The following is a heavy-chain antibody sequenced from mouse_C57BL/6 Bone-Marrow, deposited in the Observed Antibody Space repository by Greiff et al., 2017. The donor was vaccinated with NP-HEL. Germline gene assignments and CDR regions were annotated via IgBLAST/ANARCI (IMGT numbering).Heavy chain of an antibody. V-gene: IGHV5-12*01. Sequence: EVKLVESGGGLVQPGGSLKLSCAASGFTFSDYYMYWVRQTPEKRLEWVAYISNGGGSTYYPDTVKGRFTISRDNAKNTLYLQMSRLKSEDTAMYYCARRTDYSNYDYAMDYWGQGTSVTVSS. D-gene: IGHD2-5*01. CDR2: ISNGGGST. J-gene: IGHJ4*01. CDR3: ARRTDYSNYDYAMDY. CDR1: GFTFSDYY.